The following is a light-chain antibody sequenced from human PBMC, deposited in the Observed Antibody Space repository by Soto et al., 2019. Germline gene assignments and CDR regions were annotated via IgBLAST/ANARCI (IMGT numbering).Light chain of an antibody. Sequence: QSVLTQPASVSGTPGHTITIPRAGTSSDVRGYNYVSWYQQHPGKAPKLMSYEVSNRPSGVSKRFSGSKSGNTASLTISGLQAEEEADYYCSSYTSSSTLYVFGTGTKVTVL. CDR2: EVS. CDR3: SSYTSSSTLYV. CDR1: SSDVRGYNY. J-gene: IGLJ1*01. V-gene: IGLV2-14*01.